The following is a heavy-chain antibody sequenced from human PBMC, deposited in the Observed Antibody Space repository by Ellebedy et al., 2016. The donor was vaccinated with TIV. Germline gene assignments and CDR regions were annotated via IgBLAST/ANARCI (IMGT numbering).Heavy chain of an antibody. J-gene: IGHJ4*02. Sequence: GGSLRLXXAASGFTFSSYSMNWVRQAPGKGLVWVSRINSDGSSTSYADSVKGRFTISRDNAKNTLYLQMNSLRAEDTAVYYCAREEWELPHDYWGQGTLVTVSS. CDR1: GFTFSSYS. CDR2: INSDGSST. V-gene: IGHV3-74*01. D-gene: IGHD1-26*01. CDR3: AREEWELPHDY.